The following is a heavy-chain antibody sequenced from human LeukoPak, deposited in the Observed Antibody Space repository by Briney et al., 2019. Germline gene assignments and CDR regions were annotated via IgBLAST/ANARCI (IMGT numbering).Heavy chain of an antibody. V-gene: IGHV3-64*02. J-gene: IGHJ5*02. CDR3: AREVDWLDP. CDR1: GFTFSSYA. D-gene: IGHD1-26*01. Sequence: QPGGSLRLSCAASGFTFSSYAMHWVRQAPGKGLEYVSGISTNGGSTYYADSVKGRFTISRDNSKNTLFLQMGSLRDEDMAVYYCAREVDWLDPWGQGTLVTVSS. CDR2: ISTNGGST.